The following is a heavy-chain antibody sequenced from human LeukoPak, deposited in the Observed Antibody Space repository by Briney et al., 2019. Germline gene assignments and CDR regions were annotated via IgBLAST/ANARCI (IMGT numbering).Heavy chain of an antibody. Sequence: SETLSLTCTVSGGSISSYYWSWIRQPPGKGLEWIGYIYYSGSTNYNPSLKSRVTISVDTSKNQFSLKLSSVTAADTAVYYCASLHYDSSGSNWFDPWGQGTLVTVSS. D-gene: IGHD3-22*01. CDR1: GGSISSYY. CDR2: IYYSGST. CDR3: ASLHYDSSGSNWFDP. V-gene: IGHV4-59*08. J-gene: IGHJ5*02.